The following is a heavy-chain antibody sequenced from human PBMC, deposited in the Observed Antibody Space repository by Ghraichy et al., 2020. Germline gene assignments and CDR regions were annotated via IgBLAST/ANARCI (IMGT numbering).Heavy chain of an antibody. V-gene: IGHV4-31*02. J-gene: IGHJ6*02. CDR1: GGSISSGGYY. Sequence: SQTLSLTCTVSGGSISSGGYYWSWIRQHPGKGLEWIGYIYYSGSTYYNPSLKSRVTISVDTSKNQFSLKLSSVTAADTAVYYCAREEAATRTYYYYGMDVWGQGTTVTVSS. CDR2: IYYSGST. CDR3: AREEAATRTYYYYGMDV. D-gene: IGHD2-15*01.